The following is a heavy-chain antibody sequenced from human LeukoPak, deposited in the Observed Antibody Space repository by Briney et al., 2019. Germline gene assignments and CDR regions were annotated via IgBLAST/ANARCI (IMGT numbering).Heavy chain of an antibody. D-gene: IGHD1-1*01. V-gene: IGHV4-59*01. CDR3: ARLTRRSGNYFET. Sequence: SETLSLTCTVSGGSISSYYWSWIRQPPGKGLEWIGYIYYSGSTNYNTSLKSRVTISVDTSKSQFSLKLSSVTAADTAVYYCARLTRRSGNYFETGAREPWSPSPQ. CDR2: IYYSGST. CDR1: GGSISSYY. J-gene: IGHJ4*02.